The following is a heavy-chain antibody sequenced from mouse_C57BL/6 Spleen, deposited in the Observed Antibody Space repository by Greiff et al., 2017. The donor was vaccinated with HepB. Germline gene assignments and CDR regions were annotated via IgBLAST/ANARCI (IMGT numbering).Heavy chain of an antibody. CDR1: GFTFSDYY. CDR3: ARDRAGTGFDY. CDR2: FNYDGSST. D-gene: IGHD3-3*01. Sequence: VKLVESEGGLVQPGSSMKLSCTASGFTFSDYYLAWVRQVPEKGLERIANFNYDGSSTYYLDSLKSRFINSRDNAKNILYLQMSSLKSEDTATNYYARDRAGTGFDYWGQGTTLTVSS. J-gene: IGHJ2*01. V-gene: IGHV5-16*01.